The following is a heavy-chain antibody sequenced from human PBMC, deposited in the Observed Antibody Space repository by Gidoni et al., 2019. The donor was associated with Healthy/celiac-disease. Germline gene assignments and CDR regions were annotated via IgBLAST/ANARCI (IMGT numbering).Heavy chain of an antibody. D-gene: IGHD4-17*01. Sequence: QVQLQESGPGLVKPSQTLSLTCPVSGGSISSGDYYWSWIRQSPGKGLECIRYIYYCGGTYYNPSLKGRVTISVDTSKNQFSLKLSSVTAADTAVYYCARVPYGDYRGVDYWGQGTLVTVSS. CDR2: IYYCGGT. CDR3: ARVPYGDYRGVDY. J-gene: IGHJ4*02. V-gene: IGHV4-30-4*01. CDR1: GGSISSGDYY.